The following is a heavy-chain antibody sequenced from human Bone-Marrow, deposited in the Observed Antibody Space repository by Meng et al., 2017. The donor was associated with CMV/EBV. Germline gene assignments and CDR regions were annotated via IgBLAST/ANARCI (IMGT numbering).Heavy chain of an antibody. V-gene: IGHV3-48*01. D-gene: IGHD3-16*01. CDR2: ISSSSSTI. J-gene: IGHJ4*02. CDR3: VRSVGGVARH. CDR1: GFTFSSYS. Sequence: GGSLRLSCAASGFTFSSYSMNWVRQAPGKGLEWVSYISSSSSTIYYADPVKGRFTISRDSSRNTLSLQMNSLRTEDTAVYYCVRSVGGVARHWGQGTLVTVSS.